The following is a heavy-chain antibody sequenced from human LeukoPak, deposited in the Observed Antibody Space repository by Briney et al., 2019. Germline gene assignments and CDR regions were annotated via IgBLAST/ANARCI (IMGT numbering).Heavy chain of an antibody. CDR2: INPSGDST. CDR3: ARHDLGGFSPFDS. Sequence: AASVKVSCKASGYTSTNHYMHWVRQTPGQGLEWMGIINPSGDSTTYAQKFQGRVTMTRDTSTGTVYMELSSLRSEDTAVYYCARHDLGGFSPFDSWGQGTLVTVSS. J-gene: IGHJ4*02. V-gene: IGHV1-46*01. CDR1: GYTSTNHY. D-gene: IGHD2-15*01.